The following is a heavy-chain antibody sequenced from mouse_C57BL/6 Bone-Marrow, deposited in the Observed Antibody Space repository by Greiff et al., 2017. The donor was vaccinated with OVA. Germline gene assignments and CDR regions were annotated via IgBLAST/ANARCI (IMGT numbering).Heavy chain of an antibody. D-gene: IGHD1-1*01. J-gene: IGHJ1*03. CDR3: ARCAYYGSRKWYFDV. CDR2: IYPGDGDT. CDR1: GYAFSSSW. V-gene: IGHV1-82*01. Sequence: QVQLQQSGPELVKPGASVKISCKASGYAFSSSWMNWVKQRPGKGLEWIGRIYPGDGDTNENGKFKGKATLTADKSSSTAYMQLSSLTSEDSAVYFCARCAYYGSRKWYFDVWGTGTTVTVSS.